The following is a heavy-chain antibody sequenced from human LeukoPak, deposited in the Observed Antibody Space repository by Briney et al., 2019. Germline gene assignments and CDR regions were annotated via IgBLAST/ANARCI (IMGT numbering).Heavy chain of an antibody. CDR1: GGTFSSYA. Sequence: VASVKVSCKASGGTFSSYAISWVRQAPGQGLEWMGWINPYHGKTKYAQKFQGRVTMTTDTSTNTAHMELRSLTSDDTAVYFCARDRIAAAVLDYWGQGTLVTVSS. CDR2: INPYHGKT. D-gene: IGHD6-13*01. J-gene: IGHJ4*02. V-gene: IGHV1-18*01. CDR3: ARDRIAAAVLDY.